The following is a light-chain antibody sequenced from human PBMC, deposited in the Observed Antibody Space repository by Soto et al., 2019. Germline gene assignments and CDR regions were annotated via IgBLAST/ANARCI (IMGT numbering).Light chain of an antibody. CDR2: END. Sequence: QSVLTQPPSVSAAPGETVTIYCSGSSSNIGRNYVSWYQQVPGSAPKLLIYENDRRASGIPDRFSGSKSGTAATLGITGLQTGDEADYYCGAWDRGLKAGVFGGGTKLTVL. CDR1: SSNIGRNY. V-gene: IGLV1-51*02. CDR3: GAWDRGLKAGV. J-gene: IGLJ3*02.